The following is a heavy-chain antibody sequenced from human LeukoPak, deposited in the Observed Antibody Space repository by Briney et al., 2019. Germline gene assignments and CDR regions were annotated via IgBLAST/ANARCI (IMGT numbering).Heavy chain of an antibody. V-gene: IGHV3-21*01. D-gene: IGHD6-13*01. CDR1: GFTFSSYS. CDR3: ARDLFPRGGSSWDPQDY. Sequence: GGSLRLSCAASGFTFSSYSMNWVRQAPGKGLEWVSSISSSSSYIYYADSVKRRFTISRDNAKNSLYLQMNSLRAEDTAVYYCARDLFPRGGSSWDPQDYWGQGTLVTVSS. J-gene: IGHJ4*02. CDR2: ISSSSSYI.